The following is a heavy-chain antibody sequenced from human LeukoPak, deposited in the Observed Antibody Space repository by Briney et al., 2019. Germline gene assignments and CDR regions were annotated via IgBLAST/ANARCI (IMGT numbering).Heavy chain of an antibody. CDR3: AREPNFDDHAFDY. V-gene: IGHV3-48*01. D-gene: IGHD1-14*01. J-gene: IGHJ4*02. CDR2: INSRSSSI. Sequence: PGGSLRLSCAASGFTFSSYSMNWVRQAPGKGLEWVSYINSRSSSIDYAGSVKGRFTISRDNAKNSLYLQINSLRAEDTAIYYCAREPNFDDHAFDYWDQGTLVTVSS. CDR1: GFTFSSYS.